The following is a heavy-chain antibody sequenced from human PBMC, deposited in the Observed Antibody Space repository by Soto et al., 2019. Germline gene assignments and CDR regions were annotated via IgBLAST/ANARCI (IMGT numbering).Heavy chain of an antibody. CDR2: IRGSGGDT. CDR3: ESGPRAPPPHDYVMDV. D-gene: IGHD2-15*01. J-gene: IGHJ6*02. CDR1: GFTFSSYV. V-gene: IGHV3-23*01. Sequence: EVQLLESGGGLVQPGGSLRISCAASGFTFSSYVMNWVRQAPGKGLEWVSGIRGSGGDTFYADSVKGRFTSSRDNSKNTLYLQMNSLRAEGTAVYYCESGPRAPPPHDYVMDVWGQGTTVTVSS.